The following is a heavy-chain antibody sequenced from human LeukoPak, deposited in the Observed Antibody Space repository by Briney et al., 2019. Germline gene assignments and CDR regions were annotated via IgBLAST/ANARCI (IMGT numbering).Heavy chain of an antibody. CDR3: VRKQAIGYAPLDY. D-gene: IGHD2-2*01. CDR1: GFTFSSYA. CDR2: ISDSGGST. J-gene: IGHJ4*02. V-gene: IGHV3-23*01. Sequence: PGGSLRLSCAPSGFTFSSYAMSWVRQAPGKGLEWVSTISDSGGSTFFADPVKGRFTISRDSSKNTLYLQMDSLRAEDTAVYYCVRKQAIGYAPLDYWGQGTLVTVSS.